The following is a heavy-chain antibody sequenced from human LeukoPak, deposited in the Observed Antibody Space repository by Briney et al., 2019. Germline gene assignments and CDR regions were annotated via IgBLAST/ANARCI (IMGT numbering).Heavy chain of an antibody. CDR3: ARDTAMVFDY. J-gene: IGHJ4*02. D-gene: IGHD5-18*01. CDR2: IYYSGST. CDR1: GGSISSYY. Sequence: SETVSLTCTVSGGSISSYYWSWIRQPPGKGLEWIGYIYYSGSTNYNPYLKSRVTISVDTSKNQFSLKLSSVTAADTAVYYCARDTAMVFDYWGQGTVVPVSS. V-gene: IGHV4-59*01.